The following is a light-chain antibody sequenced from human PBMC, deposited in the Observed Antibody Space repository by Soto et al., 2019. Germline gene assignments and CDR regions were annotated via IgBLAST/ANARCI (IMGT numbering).Light chain of an antibody. Sequence: DIQMTHPRSALSASFGDIFIMTCRASQSMRKYLNWHQHKPGKVPNLLIYVASSLQSGAPSRFSGSGSATDFTFTISSLQPEDFATYYYQQSYSQWTFGQGTQVDIK. CDR3: QQSYSQWT. CDR2: VAS. CDR1: QSMRKY. V-gene: IGKV1-39*01. J-gene: IGKJ1*01.